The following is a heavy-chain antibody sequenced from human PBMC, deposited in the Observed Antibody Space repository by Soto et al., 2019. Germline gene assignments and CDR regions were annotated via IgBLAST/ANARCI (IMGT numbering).Heavy chain of an antibody. V-gene: IGHV1-18*01. CDR1: GYTFTSYG. Sequence: ASVKVSCKASGYTFTSYGISWVRQAPGQGLEWMGWISAYNGNTNYAQKLQGRVTMTTDTSTSTAYMELRSLRSDDTAVYYCARDVYSSSDPYYYYYGMDVWGQGTTVTVSS. CDR2: ISAYNGNT. J-gene: IGHJ6*02. D-gene: IGHD6-13*01. CDR3: ARDVYSSSDPYYYYYGMDV.